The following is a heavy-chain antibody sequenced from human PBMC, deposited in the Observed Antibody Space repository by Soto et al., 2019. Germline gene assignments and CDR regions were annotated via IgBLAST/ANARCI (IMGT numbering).Heavy chain of an antibody. CDR2: IRSKAYGGTT. Sequence: EVQLVESGGGLVQPGRSLRLSCTASGFTFGDYAMSWFRQAPGKGLEWVGLIRSKAYGGTTEYAASVKGRFTISRDDSKSIAYLQMNSLKTEDTAVYYCTRGPYCTNGVCYSYYYYYMDVWGKGTTVTVSS. J-gene: IGHJ6*03. D-gene: IGHD2-8*01. V-gene: IGHV3-49*03. CDR1: GFTFGDYA. CDR3: TRGPYCTNGVCYSYYYYYMDV.